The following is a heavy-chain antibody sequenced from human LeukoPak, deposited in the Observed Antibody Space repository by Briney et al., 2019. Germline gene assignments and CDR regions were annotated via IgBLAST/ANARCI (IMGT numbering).Heavy chain of an antibody. CDR3: ARGHQWRQSNWFDP. Sequence: SVKVSCKASGGTFSSYAISWVRQAPGQGLEWMGGIIPIFGTANYAQKFQGRVTITADKSTSTAYMELSSLRSEDTAVYYCARGHQWRQSNWFDPWGQGTLVTVSS. CDR1: GGTFSSYA. V-gene: IGHV1-69*06. D-gene: IGHD5-24*01. CDR2: IIPIFGTA. J-gene: IGHJ5*02.